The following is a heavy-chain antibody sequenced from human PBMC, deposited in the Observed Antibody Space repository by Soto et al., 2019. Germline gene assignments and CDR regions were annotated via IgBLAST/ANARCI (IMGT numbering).Heavy chain of an antibody. CDR1: GFTFSSYW. CDR2: ISTDGSST. Sequence: PGGSLRLSCAASGFTFSSYWMHWVRQAPGERPVWVSRISTDGSSTAYADSVKGRFTVSRDNAKNTLYLLMNSLRADDTAVYYCARNRDGVDYWGQGT. CDR3: ARNRDGVDY. V-gene: IGHV3-74*01. J-gene: IGHJ4*02.